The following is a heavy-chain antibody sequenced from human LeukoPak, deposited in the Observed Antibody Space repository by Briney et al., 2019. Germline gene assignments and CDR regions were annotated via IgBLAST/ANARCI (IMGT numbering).Heavy chain of an antibody. CDR2: IWYDGSNK. CDR3: AREVLGYCSGGSCYEGGHWFDP. CDR1: GFTLSAYW. Sequence: GGSLRLSCAASGFTLSAYWMHWVRQAPGKGLEWVAVIWYDGSNKYYADSVKGRFTISRDNSKNTLYLQMNSLRAEDTAVYYSAREVLGYCSGGSCYEGGHWFDPWGQGTLVTVSS. V-gene: IGHV3-33*08. J-gene: IGHJ5*02. D-gene: IGHD2-15*01.